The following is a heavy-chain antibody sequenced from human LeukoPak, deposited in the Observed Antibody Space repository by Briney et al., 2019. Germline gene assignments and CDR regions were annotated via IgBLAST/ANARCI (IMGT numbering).Heavy chain of an antibody. Sequence: GGSLRLSCAASGFTFSSYGMHRVRQAPGKGLEWVAVIWYDGSNKYYADSVKGRFTISRDNSKNTLYLQMNSLRAEDTAVYYCARDVVWFGEYYFDYWGQGTLVTVSS. J-gene: IGHJ4*02. D-gene: IGHD3-10*01. CDR3: ARDVVWFGEYYFDY. V-gene: IGHV3-33*01. CDR2: IWYDGSNK. CDR1: GFTFSSYG.